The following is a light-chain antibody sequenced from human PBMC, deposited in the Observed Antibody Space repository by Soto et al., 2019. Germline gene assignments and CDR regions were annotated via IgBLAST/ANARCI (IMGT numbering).Light chain of an antibody. V-gene: IGKV3-20*01. CDR1: QSVSRRY. J-gene: IGKJ1*01. CDR3: QQYASSPPT. Sequence: EIVLTQSPGTLSLSPGERATLSCRASQSVSRRYLGWYQQKPGQAPRLLIFGASSRATGIPDRFSGSGSGTDFTLTISRLEPEDFGVYYCQQYASSPPTFGQGTKVAIK. CDR2: GAS.